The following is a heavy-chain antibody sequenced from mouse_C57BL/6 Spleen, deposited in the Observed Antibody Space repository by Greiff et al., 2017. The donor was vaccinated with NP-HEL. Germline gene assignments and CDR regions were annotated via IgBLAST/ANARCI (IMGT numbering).Heavy chain of an antibody. V-gene: IGHV3-6*01. J-gene: IGHJ2*01. Sequence: EVKLMESGPGLVKPSQSLSLTCSVTGYSITSGYYWNWIRQLPGNKLEWMGYISYDGSNNYNPSLKNRISITRDTSKNQFFLKLNSVTTEDTATYYCARVYYCNYVGYFDYWGQGTTLTVSS. CDR3: ARVYYCNYVGYFDY. CDR1: GYSITSGYY. D-gene: IGHD2-1*01. CDR2: ISYDGSN.